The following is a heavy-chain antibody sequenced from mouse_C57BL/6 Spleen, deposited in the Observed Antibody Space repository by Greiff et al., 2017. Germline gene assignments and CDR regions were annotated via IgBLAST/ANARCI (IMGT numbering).Heavy chain of an antibody. J-gene: IGHJ2*01. V-gene: IGHV5-6*01. CDR1: GFTFSSYG. CDR2: ISRGGSYT. D-gene: IGHD1-1*01. Sequence: EVQRVESGGDLVKPGGSLKLSCAASGFTFSSYGMSWVRQTPDKRLEWVATISRGGSYTYYPDSVKGRFTISRDNAKNTLYLQMSSLKSEDTAMYYCARQGVHCYGSSHYYFDYGGQGTTLTVSS. CDR3: ARQGVHCYGSSHYYFDY.